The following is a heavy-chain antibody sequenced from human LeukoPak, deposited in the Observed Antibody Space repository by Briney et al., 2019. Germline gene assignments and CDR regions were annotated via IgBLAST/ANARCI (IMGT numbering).Heavy chain of an antibody. D-gene: IGHD3-3*01. CDR3: ARRYDFPWFDP. Sequence: ASETLSLTCAVYGGSFSGYYWSWIRQPPGKGLEWIGEINHSGSTNYNPSLKSRVTISVDTSKNQFSLKLSSVTAADTAVYYCARRYDFPWFDPWGQGTLVTVSS. CDR2: INHSGST. V-gene: IGHV4-34*01. CDR1: GGSFSGYY. J-gene: IGHJ5*02.